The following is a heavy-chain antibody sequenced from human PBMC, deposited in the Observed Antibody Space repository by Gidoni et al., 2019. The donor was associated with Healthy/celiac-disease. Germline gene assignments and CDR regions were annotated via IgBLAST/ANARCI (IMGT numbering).Heavy chain of an antibody. V-gene: IGHV3-30-3*01. J-gene: IGHJ4*02. D-gene: IGHD6-13*01. CDR2: IAYDGSNK. Sequence: QVQLVESGGGVVQPGRSLRLSCAASGFTFSSYAMHWVRQAPGKGLEWVAVIAYDGSNKYYADSVKGRFTISRDNSKNTLYLQMNSLRAEDTAVYYCARDSIIAAAGTFFDYWGQGTLVTVSS. CDR3: ARDSIIAAAGTFFDY. CDR1: GFTFSSYA.